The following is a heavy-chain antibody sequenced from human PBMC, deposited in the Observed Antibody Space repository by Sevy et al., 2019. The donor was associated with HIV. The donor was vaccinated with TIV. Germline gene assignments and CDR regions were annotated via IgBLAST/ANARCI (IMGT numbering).Heavy chain of an antibody. V-gene: IGHV3-7*01. Sequence: GGCLRLSCAASGFPFSNYWMSWVRQAPGKGLEWVANINIDGSEKNYVEYVKDRSIISRDNAKNSLYLQMNSLTVEDTAIYYCAAVHIMCSGDDCSPGWFDPWGPGTLVTVSS. CDR2: INIDGSEK. J-gene: IGHJ5*02. CDR3: AAVHIMCSGDDCSPGWFDP. CDR1: GFPFSNYW. D-gene: IGHD2-21*02.